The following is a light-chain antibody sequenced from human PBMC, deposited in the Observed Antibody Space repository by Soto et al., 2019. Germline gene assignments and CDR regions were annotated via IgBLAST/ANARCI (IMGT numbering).Light chain of an antibody. V-gene: IGLV2-23*02. CDR3: CSYAGGSALV. CDR2: EVT. Sequence: VLTQPASVSGSPGQSIAISCTGTISDVGAYNLVSWYQQHPGKAPKAVIYEVTKRPAGVSSRFSGSKSGNTASLTISGLQAEDEADYYCCSYAGGSALVFGGGTKVTVL. J-gene: IGLJ3*02. CDR1: ISDVGAYNL.